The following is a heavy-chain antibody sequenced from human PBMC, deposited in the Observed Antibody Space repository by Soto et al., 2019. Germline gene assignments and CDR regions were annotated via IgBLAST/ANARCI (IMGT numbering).Heavy chain of an antibody. CDR1: GGSISSGENF. D-gene: IGHD1-26*01. J-gene: IGHJ4*02. CDR3: ARDTGTYPYYFDY. V-gene: IGHV4-30-4*01. CDR2: IHHSGST. Sequence: PSETLSLTCTVSGGSISSGENFWNWIRQSPGKGLEWIGYIHHSGSTYYNPSLKSRLTISVDTSKNQISLKLNSVTTADTAVYYCARDTGTYPYYFDYWGQGTLVTDSS.